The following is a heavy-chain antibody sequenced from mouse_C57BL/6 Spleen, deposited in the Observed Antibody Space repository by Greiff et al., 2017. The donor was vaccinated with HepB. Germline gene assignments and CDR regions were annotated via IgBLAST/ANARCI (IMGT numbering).Heavy chain of an antibody. CDR3: ASYYYGSSSPWFAY. CDR2: IYPGSGST. V-gene: IGHV1-55*01. Sequence: VKLVESGAELVKPGASVKMSCKASGYTFTSYWITWVKQRPGQGLEWIGDIYPGSGSTNYNEKFKSKATLTVDTSSSTAYMQLSSLTSEDSAVYYCASYYYGSSSPWFAYWGQGTLVTVSA. D-gene: IGHD1-1*01. J-gene: IGHJ3*01. CDR1: GYTFTSYW.